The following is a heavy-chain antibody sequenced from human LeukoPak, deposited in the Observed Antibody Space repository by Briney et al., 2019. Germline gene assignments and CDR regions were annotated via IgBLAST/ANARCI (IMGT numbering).Heavy chain of an antibody. J-gene: IGHJ4*02. Sequence: PSETLSLTCAVYGGSFSGYYWSWIRQPPGKGLEWIGGINHSGSTNYNPSLKSRVTISLDTSENQFSLKLSSVTAADTAVYYFARGLAGYYDSSGYYVFDYWGQGTLVTVSS. CDR3: ARGLAGYYDSSGYYVFDY. CDR2: INHSGST. D-gene: IGHD3-22*01. V-gene: IGHV4-34*01. CDR1: GGSFSGYY.